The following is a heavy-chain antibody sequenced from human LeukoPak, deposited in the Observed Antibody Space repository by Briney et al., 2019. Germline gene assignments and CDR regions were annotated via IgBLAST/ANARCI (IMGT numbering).Heavy chain of an antibody. CDR1: GGSFSGYY. Sequence: SETLSLTCAVYGGSFSGYYWSWIRQPPGKGLEWIGEINHSGSTNYNPSLKSRVTISVDTSKNQFSLKLSSVTAADTAVYYCARLVGFWSGYKWGQGTLVTASS. J-gene: IGHJ4*02. CDR3: ARLVGFWSGYK. V-gene: IGHV4-34*01. CDR2: INHSGST. D-gene: IGHD3-3*01.